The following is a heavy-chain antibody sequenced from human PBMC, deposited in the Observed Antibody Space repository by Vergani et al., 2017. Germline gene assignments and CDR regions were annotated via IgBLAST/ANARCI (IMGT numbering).Heavy chain of an antibody. V-gene: IGHV4-34*01. CDR2: INHSGST. D-gene: IGHD3-10*01. CDR1: GGSFSGYY. CDR3: VRDSWRSDLRGVYWFDT. Sequence: QLQLQESGPGLLKPSETLSLTCAVYGGSFSGYYWSWIRQPPGKGLEWIGEINHSGSTNYNPSLKSRVTISVDTSKNQLSLKMISMTAADTAVYYCVRDSWRSDLRGVYWFDTWGQGTLVSVSS. J-gene: IGHJ5*02.